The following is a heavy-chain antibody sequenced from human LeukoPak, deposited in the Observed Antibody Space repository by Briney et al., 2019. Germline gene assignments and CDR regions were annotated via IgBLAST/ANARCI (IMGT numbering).Heavy chain of an antibody. CDR2: ISTSSTYI. V-gene: IGHV3-21*01. CDR3: ASFGYKYSYEESRYCWFDP. D-gene: IGHD5-18*01. J-gene: IGHJ5*02. Sequence: KAGGSLRLSCAASGFTFSSYSMSWVRQAPGKGLEWVSSISTSSTYIYYADSVKGRFIISRDNAKNSLYLQMNSLRAEDTAVYYCASFGYKYSYEESRYCWFDPWGQGTLVTVSS. CDR1: GFTFSSYS.